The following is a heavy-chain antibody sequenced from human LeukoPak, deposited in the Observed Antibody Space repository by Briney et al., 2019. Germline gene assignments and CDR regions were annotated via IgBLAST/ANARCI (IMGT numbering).Heavy chain of an antibody. CDR1: GFTFYNAW. J-gene: IGHJ4*02. D-gene: IGHD2/OR15-2a*01. V-gene: IGHV3-15*01. CDR3: TTEGYSTTWHYFDY. Sequence: KSGGSLRLSCAASGFTFYNAWMSWVRQAPGKGLEWVGRIKSKGDGETTEYAAPVKGRFTISRDDSKNTLYLQINSLETEDTAVYYCTTEGYSTTWHYFDYWGQGTLVTVSS. CDR2: IKSKGDGETT.